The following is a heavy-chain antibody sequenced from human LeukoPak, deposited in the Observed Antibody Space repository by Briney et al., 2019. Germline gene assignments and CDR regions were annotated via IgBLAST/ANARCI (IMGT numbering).Heavy chain of an antibody. J-gene: IGHJ4*02. Sequence: ASVKVSCKASGYTFTSYGISWVRQAPGQGLEWMGRIIPILGIANYAQKFQGRVTITADKSTSTAYMELSSLRSEDTAVYYCARDLLYYYDSSGYYDYWGQGTLVTVSS. CDR3: ARDLLYYYDSSGYYDY. CDR1: GYTFTSYG. D-gene: IGHD3-22*01. CDR2: IIPILGIA. V-gene: IGHV1-69*04.